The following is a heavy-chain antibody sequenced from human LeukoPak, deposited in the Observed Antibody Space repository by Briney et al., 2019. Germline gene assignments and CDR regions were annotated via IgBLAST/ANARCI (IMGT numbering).Heavy chain of an antibody. D-gene: IGHD6-13*01. Sequence: PGGSLRLSCAASGFTFSTSWMNWVRQAPGKGPVWVSRISGSGGSTYYADSVKGRFTISRDNSKNTLYLQMNSLRAEDTAVYYCAKDTIAAAGYFDYWGQGTLVTVSS. CDR3: AKDTIAAAGYFDY. V-gene: IGHV3-23*01. J-gene: IGHJ4*02. CDR2: ISGSGGST. CDR1: GFTFSTSW.